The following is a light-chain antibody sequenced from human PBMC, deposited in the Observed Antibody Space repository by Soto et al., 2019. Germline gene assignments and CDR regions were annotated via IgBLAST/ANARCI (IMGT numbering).Light chain of an antibody. CDR2: KAT. CDR3: QQYNDFQYI. V-gene: IGKV1-5*03. CDR1: QTISSR. J-gene: IGKJ2*01. Sequence: DIQMTQSPSSLSASVGDRVTITCRASQTISSRVAWYQQKPGQAPKLLIYKATYLQTGVASRFSGSGSGTEFSLTISSLQPDDFAVYYCQQYNDFQYIFGQGTRLDI.